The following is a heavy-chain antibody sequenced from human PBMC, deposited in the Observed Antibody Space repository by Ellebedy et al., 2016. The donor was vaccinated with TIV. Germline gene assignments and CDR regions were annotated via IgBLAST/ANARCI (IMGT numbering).Heavy chain of an antibody. CDR3: ARILTAYYNQYYDGMGV. V-gene: IGHV4-4*02. CDR2: LFHTGRT. CDR1: GASISSNNW. J-gene: IGHJ6*02. D-gene: IGHD3-9*01. Sequence: GSLRLXCAVSGASISSNNWWSWVRQPPGNGLEWIGDLFHTGRTNYNPSLKSRVTISVEKSKNRFSLVLRSVTAADTAIYYCARILTAYYNQYYDGMGVWGQGTTVTVSS.